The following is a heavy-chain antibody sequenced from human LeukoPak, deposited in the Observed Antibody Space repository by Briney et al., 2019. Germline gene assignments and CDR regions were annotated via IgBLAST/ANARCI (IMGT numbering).Heavy chain of an antibody. D-gene: IGHD1-26*01. V-gene: IGHV1-46*01. J-gene: IGHJ5*02. Sequence: GASVKVSCKASGYTFTSYYMHWVRQAPGQGLEWMGFINPSGSSAAYAQKFQGRLTMTRDMFTSTDYMELTNLTSDDTAVYYCARDNSVGETAWWFDPWGQGTLVTVS. CDR2: INPSGSSA. CDR3: ARDNSVGETAWWFDP. CDR1: GYTFTSYY.